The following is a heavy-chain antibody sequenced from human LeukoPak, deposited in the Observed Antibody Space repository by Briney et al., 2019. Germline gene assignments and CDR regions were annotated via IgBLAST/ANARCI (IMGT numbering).Heavy chain of an antibody. Sequence: PGGSLRLSCTASGFTFTSYWMTWVRQAPGKGLEWVATIKQDGSERNYVDSVKGRFTISRDNAKNSLFLEMNSLRVEDRAVYFCARSVRVVLRDFDWPSTNWYFDLWGRGTQVTVSS. CDR1: GFTFTSYW. D-gene: IGHD3-9*01. V-gene: IGHV3-7*01. CDR3: ARSVRVVLRDFDWPSTNWYFDL. J-gene: IGHJ2*01. CDR2: IKQDGSER.